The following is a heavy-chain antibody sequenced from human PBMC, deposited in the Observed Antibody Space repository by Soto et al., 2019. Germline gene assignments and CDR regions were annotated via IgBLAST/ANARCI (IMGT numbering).Heavy chain of an antibody. D-gene: IGHD2-21*01. CDR3: VRFLWSAVRGAFEI. V-gene: IGHV1-69*13. Sequence: SVKVSCTASGGTFSSYAISWVRQAPGQGLEWMGGIIPIFGTANYAQKFQGRVTITADESTSTAYMELSSLRSEDTAVYYCVRFLWSAVRGAFEIWGQGKMVTVSS. CDR1: GGTFSSYA. J-gene: IGHJ3*02. CDR2: IIPIFGTA.